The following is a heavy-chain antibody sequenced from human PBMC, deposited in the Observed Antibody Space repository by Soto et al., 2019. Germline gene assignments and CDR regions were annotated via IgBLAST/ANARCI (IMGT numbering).Heavy chain of an antibody. V-gene: IGHV3-74*01. CDR3: AKKYYYDSSGQNYFDY. J-gene: IGHJ4*02. Sequence: LRLSFAASGFTFSSYWMHWVRQAPGKGLVWVSRINSDGSSTSYADSVKGRFTISRDNAKNTLYLQMNSLGAEDTAVYYCAKKYYYDSSGQNYFDYWGQGTLVTVSS. CDR1: GFTFSSYW. CDR2: INSDGSST. D-gene: IGHD3-22*01.